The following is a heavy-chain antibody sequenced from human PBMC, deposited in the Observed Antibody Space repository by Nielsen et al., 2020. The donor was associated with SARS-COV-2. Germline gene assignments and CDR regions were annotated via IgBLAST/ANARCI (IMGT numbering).Heavy chain of an antibody. V-gene: IGHV4-59*01. J-gene: IGHJ6*03. CDR1: GGSFGGYY. D-gene: IGHD3-10*01. CDR3: ARGDDGSGSYLYYYYYYMDV. CDR2: IYYSGST. Sequence: SETLSLTCAVYGGSFGGYYWSWIRQPPGKGLEWIGYIYYSGSTNYNPSLKSRVTISVDTSKNQFSLKLSSVTAADTAVYYCARGDDGSGSYLYYYYYYMDVWGKGTTVTVSS.